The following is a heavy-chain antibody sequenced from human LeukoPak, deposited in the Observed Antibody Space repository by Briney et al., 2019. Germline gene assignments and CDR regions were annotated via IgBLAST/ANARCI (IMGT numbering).Heavy chain of an antibody. J-gene: IGHJ3*02. V-gene: IGHV3-21*01. CDR3: ARGPLAVAGAFDI. D-gene: IGHD6-19*01. Sequence: HGGSLRLSCAASGFTFSSYSMNWVRQAPGKGLEWVSSISSSSSYIYYADSVKGRFTISRDNAKNSLYLQMNSLRAGDTAVYYCARGPLAVAGAFDIWGQGTMVTVSS. CDR1: GFTFSSYS. CDR2: ISSSSSYI.